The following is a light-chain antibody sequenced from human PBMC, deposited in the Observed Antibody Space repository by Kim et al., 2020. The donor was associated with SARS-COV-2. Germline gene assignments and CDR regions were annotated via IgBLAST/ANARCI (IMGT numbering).Light chain of an antibody. Sequence: QSALTQPPSASGSPGQSVTISCTGTSSDVGGYNYVSWYQRHPGKAPKLTIYEVNRRPSGVPDPFSGSKAGNTAYLTVSGLQAEDESEVFCSSYAGKNIVIFGGGTQLTVL. CDR3: SSYAGKNIVI. J-gene: IGLJ2*01. V-gene: IGLV2-8*01. CDR1: SSDVGGYNY. CDR2: EVN.